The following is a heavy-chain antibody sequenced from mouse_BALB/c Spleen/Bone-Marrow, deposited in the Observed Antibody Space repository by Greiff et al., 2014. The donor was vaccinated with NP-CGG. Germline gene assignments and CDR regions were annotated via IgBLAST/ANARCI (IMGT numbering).Heavy chain of an antibody. V-gene: IGHV2-9*02. CDR2: IWAGGST. J-gene: IGHJ1*01. CDR1: GFSLTSYG. CDR3: ARVYLWYFDV. D-gene: IGHD2-3*01. Sequence: QVQLKESGPGLVAPSQSLSITCTVSGFSLTSYGVHWVRQPPGKGLEWLGVIWAGGSTNYSSALMSRLSISKDNAKSQVFLKMNSLQTEDTAMYYCARVYLWYFDVWGAGTTVTVSS.